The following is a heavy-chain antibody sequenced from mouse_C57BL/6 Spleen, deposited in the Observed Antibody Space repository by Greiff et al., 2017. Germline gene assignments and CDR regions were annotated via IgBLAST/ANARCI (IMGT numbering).Heavy chain of an antibody. J-gene: IGHJ1*03. CDR1: GFTFSDYY. Sequence: EVKLMESEGGLVQPGSSMKLSCTASGFTFSDYYMAWVRQVPEKGLEWVANINYDGSSTYYLDSLKSRFIISRDNAKNILYLQMSSLKSEDTATYYCAREDGSRGYFDVWGTGTTVTVAS. V-gene: IGHV5-16*01. CDR3: AREDGSRGYFDV. CDR2: INYDGSST. D-gene: IGHD1-1*01.